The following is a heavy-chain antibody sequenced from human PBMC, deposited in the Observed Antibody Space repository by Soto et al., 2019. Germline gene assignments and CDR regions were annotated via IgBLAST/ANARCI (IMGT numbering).Heavy chain of an antibody. D-gene: IGHD1-26*01. Sequence: ASVKGYCRASGYTFTGHYIHWVRQAPEQVPEWMGEIGPESGATRYAQKFQGRVTMTLDMSITTVYMELNNLSPDDTAVYYCGRGRSGQIVVFYWGQGTPVTVSS. V-gene: IGHV1-2*02. J-gene: IGHJ4*02. CDR2: IGPESGAT. CDR1: GYTFTGHY. CDR3: GRGRSGQIVVFY.